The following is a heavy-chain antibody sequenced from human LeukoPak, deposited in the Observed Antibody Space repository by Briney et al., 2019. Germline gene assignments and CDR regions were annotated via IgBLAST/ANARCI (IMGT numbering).Heavy chain of an antibody. Sequence: NTGGSLRLSCAASGFTFSSYSMNWVRQAPGKGLEWVSSVSTSSSYIYYADSVKGRFTISGYNAKNTLYLQMNSLRAEDTAVYYCARVRWGGLYYFDYWGQGTLVTVSS. J-gene: IGHJ4*02. D-gene: IGHD3-16*01. CDR3: ARVRWGGLYYFDY. CDR1: GFTFSSYS. V-gene: IGHV3-21*01. CDR2: VSTSSSYI.